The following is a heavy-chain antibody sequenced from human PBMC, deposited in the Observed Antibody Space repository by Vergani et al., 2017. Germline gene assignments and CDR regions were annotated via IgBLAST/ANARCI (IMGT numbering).Heavy chain of an antibody. CDR1: GFTFSSYA. CDR3: VKERKYSSSRTFGY. D-gene: IGHD6-6*01. V-gene: IGHV3-64D*06. Sequence: EVQLVESGGGLVQPGGSLRLSCSASGFTFSSYAMHWVRQAPGKGLEYVSAISSNGGSTYYADSVKGRFTISRDNSKNTLYLQMSSLRAEDTAVYYCVKERKYSSSRTFGYWGQGTLVTVSS. CDR2: ISSNGGST. J-gene: IGHJ4*02.